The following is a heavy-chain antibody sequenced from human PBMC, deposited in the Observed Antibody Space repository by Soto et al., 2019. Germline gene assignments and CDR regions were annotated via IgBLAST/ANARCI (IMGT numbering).Heavy chain of an antibody. CDR3: GTWPSSHWFAY. CDR2: LHSGHSSA. J-gene: IGHJ4*02. D-gene: IGHD2-2*01. V-gene: IGHV5-51*01. Sequence: GESLKISCKGSGSIFSSYSIGWVRQMPGKGLEWVGHLHSGHSSATYSPSFQGHVTISVDKSINTAYLQWSSLKAPDTALYYCGTWPSSHWFAYGSQGTLVTLSS. CDR1: GSIFSSYS.